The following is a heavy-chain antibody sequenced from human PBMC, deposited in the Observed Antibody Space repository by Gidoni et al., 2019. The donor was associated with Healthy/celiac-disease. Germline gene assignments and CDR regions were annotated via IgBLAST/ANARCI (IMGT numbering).Heavy chain of an antibody. CDR1: GFPSRCYL. CDR3: ARELRYDFWSGYYANWFDP. D-gene: IGHD3-3*01. V-gene: IGHV3-7*03. Sequence: VLLVVSGADLVQPAGSLRLSFAASGFPSRCYLLRWARQAPGKGLEWVANIKQDGSEKYDVDSVKGRFTISRDNAKNSLYLQMNSLRDEDTAVYYCARELRYDFWSGYYANWFDPWGQGTLVTVSS. J-gene: IGHJ5*02. CDR2: IKQDGSEK.